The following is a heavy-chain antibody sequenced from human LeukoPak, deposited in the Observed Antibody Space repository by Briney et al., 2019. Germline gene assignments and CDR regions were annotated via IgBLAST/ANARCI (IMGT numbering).Heavy chain of an antibody. CDR1: GVSISSGSYY. J-gene: IGHJ4*02. D-gene: IGHD4-11*01. V-gene: IGHV4-30-2*01. CDR3: ARYYDYSNYAWYFDY. Sequence: NPSETLSLTCTVSGVSISSGSYYWSWIRQPPGKGLEWIGYIYHSGSTYYNPSLKSRVTISVDRSKNQFSLKLSSATAADTAVYYCARYYDYSNYAWYFDYWGQGTLVTVSS. CDR2: IYHSGST.